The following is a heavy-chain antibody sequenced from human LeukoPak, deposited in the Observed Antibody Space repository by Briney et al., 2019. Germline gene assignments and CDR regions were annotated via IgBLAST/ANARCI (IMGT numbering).Heavy chain of an antibody. Sequence: GGSLRLSCAASGFTFSRYWIRWVRQAPGKGLEGVANIKNDGSEEYYVDSVKGRFTISRDNARNSLFLQMNSLTVEDTAVYYCARAIRGSAVDTGDRWGQGSLVTVCS. CDR3: ARAIRGSAVDTGDR. CDR1: GFTFSRYW. V-gene: IGHV3-7*01. D-gene: IGHD3-10*01. CDR2: IKNDGSEE. J-gene: IGHJ4*02.